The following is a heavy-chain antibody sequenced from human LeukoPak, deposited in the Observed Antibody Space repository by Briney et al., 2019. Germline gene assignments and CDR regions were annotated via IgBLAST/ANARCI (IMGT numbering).Heavy chain of an antibody. J-gene: IGHJ2*01. CDR3: ARVRSSGYYPFWYFDL. D-gene: IGHD3-22*01. V-gene: IGHV3-23*01. CDR1: GFTFSSYA. CDR2: ISGSGGST. Sequence: PGGSLRLSCAASGFTFSSYAMSWVRQAPGKGLEWVSAISGSGGSTYYADSVKGRLTISRDTSKKTLYLQMNSLRAEDTAVYYCARVRSSGYYPFWYFDLWGRGTLVTVSS.